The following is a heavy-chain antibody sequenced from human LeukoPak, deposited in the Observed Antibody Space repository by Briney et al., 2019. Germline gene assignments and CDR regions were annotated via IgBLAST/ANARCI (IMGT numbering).Heavy chain of an antibody. J-gene: IGHJ4*02. CDR1: GFTFSSYA. D-gene: IGHD3-10*01. Sequence: PGGSLRLSCAASGFTFSSYAMSWVRQAPGKGLEWVSAISGSGGSTYYADSVKGRFTISRDNSKNTLYLRMNSLRAEDTAVYYCAKYYYGSGSYYKPYHFDYWGQGTLVTVSS. V-gene: IGHV3-23*01. CDR3: AKYYYGSGSYYKPYHFDY. CDR2: ISGSGGST.